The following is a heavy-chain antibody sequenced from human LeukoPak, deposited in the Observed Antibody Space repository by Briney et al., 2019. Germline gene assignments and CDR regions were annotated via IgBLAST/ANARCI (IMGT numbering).Heavy chain of an antibody. CDR2: ISPNNGNT. CDR1: GYTFTNYG. V-gene: IGHV1-18*01. Sequence: GASVKVSCKASGYTFTNYGISWVRQAPGQGLEWMGWISPNNGNTNYPQKVQGRVTMTTDTSTNTAYMELSRLRSDDTAVYYCARTPGTTFGFSDYWGQGTLVTVSS. CDR3: ARTPGTTFGFSDY. J-gene: IGHJ4*02. D-gene: IGHD3-16*01.